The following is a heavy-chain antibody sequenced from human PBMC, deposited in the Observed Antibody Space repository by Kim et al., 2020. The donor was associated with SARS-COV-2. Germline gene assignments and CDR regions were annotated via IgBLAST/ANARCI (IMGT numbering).Heavy chain of an antibody. D-gene: IGHD6-19*01. CDR2: MSSDGRHI. Sequence: GGSLRLSCAASGFAFSYYAMNWVRQAPGKGLEWVAYMSSDGRHIYYVDSVRGRFTISRDNAKKSLYLQMSSLRDEDTAVYYCARDRGSSLYQTRFDNWG. CDR3: ARDRGSSLYQTRFDN. V-gene: IGHV3-48*02. CDR1: GFAFSYYA. J-gene: IGHJ4*01.